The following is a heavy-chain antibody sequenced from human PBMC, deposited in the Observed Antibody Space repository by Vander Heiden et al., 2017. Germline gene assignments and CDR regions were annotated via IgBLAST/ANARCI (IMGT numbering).Heavy chain of an antibody. J-gene: IGHJ6*02. D-gene: IGHD2-8*01. CDR3: TRDGTGVSSYGMDV. V-gene: IGHV3-73*02. CDR1: GFTFSGSA. CDR2: IRSKANSYAT. Sequence: DVQLVESGGGLVQPGGSLKLSCAASGFTFSGSAMHWVRQASGKGLGWVGRIRSKANSYATGYAASVKGRFTISRDDSKNTAYLQMNSLKTEDAAVYYCTRDGTGVSSYGMDVWGQGTTVTVSS.